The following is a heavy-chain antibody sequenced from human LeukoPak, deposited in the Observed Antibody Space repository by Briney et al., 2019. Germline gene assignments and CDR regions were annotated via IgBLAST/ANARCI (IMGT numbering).Heavy chain of an antibody. CDR1: GYTFTSYD. CDR2: IIPIFGTA. D-gene: IGHD3-22*01. J-gene: IGHJ4*02. Sequence: SVKVSCKASGYTFTSYDFNWVRQAPGQGLEWMGGIIPIFGTANYAQKFQGRVTITADESTSTAYMELSSLRSEDTAVYYCARGEYYHDSSGYYRSDYFDYWGQGTLVTVSS. V-gene: IGHV1-69*13. CDR3: ARGEYYHDSSGYYRSDYFDY.